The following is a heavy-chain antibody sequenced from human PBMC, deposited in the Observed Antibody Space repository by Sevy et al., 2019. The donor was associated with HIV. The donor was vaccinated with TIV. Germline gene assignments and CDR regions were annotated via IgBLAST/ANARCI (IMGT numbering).Heavy chain of an antibody. CDR1: GFTFSNAW. Sequence: GGSLRLSCAASGFTFSNAWMSWVRQAPGKGLEWVGRIKSKTEGGTTDYAAPVKGRFTISRDDSKNTLYLQMNSLKTEDTAVYYCTTYYYDSSGYYYGIAFDIWGQGTMVTVSS. J-gene: IGHJ3*02. CDR3: TTYYYDSSGYYYGIAFDI. D-gene: IGHD3-22*01. CDR2: IKSKTEGGTT. V-gene: IGHV3-15*01.